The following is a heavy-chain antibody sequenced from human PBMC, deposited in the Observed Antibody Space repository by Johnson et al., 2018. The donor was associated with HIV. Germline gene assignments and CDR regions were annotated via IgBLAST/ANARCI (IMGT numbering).Heavy chain of an antibody. J-gene: IGHJ3*02. V-gene: IGHV3-30*19. CDR2: ISYDGSNK. CDR3: AKIAVAGTYHDAFDI. D-gene: IGHD6-19*01. Sequence: QVQLVESGGGVVQPGGSLRLSCAASGFTFSTYGMHWVRQAPGKGLEWVAVISYDGSNKYYADSVKGRFTISRDNSKNTLYLQMNSLRAEYTAVYYCAKIAVAGTYHDAFDIWGQGTMVTVSS. CDR1: GFTFSTYG.